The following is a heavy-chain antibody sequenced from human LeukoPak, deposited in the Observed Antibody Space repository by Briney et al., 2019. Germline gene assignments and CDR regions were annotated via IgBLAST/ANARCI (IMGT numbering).Heavy chain of an antibody. CDR2: IYTSGST. V-gene: IGHV4-4*07. D-gene: IGHD6-6*01. CDR3: ARESPGRYSSSSVDY. CDR1: GGSISSYY. J-gene: IGHJ4*02. Sequence: SETLSLTCTVAGGSISSYYWSWIRQPAGKGLEWIGRIYTSGSTNYNPSLKSRVTMSVDTSKNQFSLKLSSVTAADTAVYYCARESPGRYSSSSVDYWGQGTLVTVSS.